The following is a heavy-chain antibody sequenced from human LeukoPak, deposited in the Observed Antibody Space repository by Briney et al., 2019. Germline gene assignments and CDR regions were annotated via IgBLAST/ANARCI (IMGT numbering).Heavy chain of an antibody. CDR3: ARVYGDNSYGMFDS. J-gene: IGHJ4*02. CDR2: ISPYNGNA. D-gene: IGHD4-23*01. Sequence: ASVKVSCQASGYTFTTYGITWVRQAPGQGLEWMGWISPYNGNANYAQQLQNRVTMTTHTSTSTAYMELRSLRSDDTAVYYCARVYGDNSYGMFDSWGQGTLVTVSS. CDR1: GYTFTTYG. V-gene: IGHV1-18*01.